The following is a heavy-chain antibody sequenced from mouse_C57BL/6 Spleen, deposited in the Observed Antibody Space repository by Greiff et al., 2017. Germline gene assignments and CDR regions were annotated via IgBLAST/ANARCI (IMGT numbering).Heavy chain of an antibody. J-gene: IGHJ1*03. Sequence: VHVKQSGPELVKPGASVKMSCKASGYTFTDYNMHWVKQSHGKSLEWIGYINPNNGGTSYNQKFKGKATLTVNKSSSTAYMELRSLTSEDSAVYYCARSADDGYYWYVDVWGTGTTVTVSS. D-gene: IGHD2-3*01. CDR3: ARSADDGYYWYVDV. CDR2: INPNNGGT. V-gene: IGHV1-22*01. CDR1: GYTFTDYN.